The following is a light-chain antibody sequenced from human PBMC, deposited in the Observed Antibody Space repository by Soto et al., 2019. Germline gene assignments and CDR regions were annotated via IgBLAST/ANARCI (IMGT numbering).Light chain of an antibody. CDR3: QQGYSIHALT. CDR2: EVS. Sequence: DIQMTQSPSSLSAFVGDRVTISCRASQTISTYLHWYQHKPGKVPRLLISEVSTLQSGVPGRFRGSGSETEFTLTITYLQPEDFATYYCQQGYSIHALTFGGGTKVELK. V-gene: IGKV1-39*01. J-gene: IGKJ4*01. CDR1: QTISTY.